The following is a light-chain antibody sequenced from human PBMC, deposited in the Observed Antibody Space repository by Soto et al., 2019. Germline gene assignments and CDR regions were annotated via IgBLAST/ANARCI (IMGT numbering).Light chain of an antibody. CDR2: GAS. J-gene: IGKJ3*01. CDR3: QQLKSSPFT. V-gene: IGKV3D-20*02. CDR1: QSVSSSY. Sequence: EIMMTQSPATLSVAPGERATLSCRASQSVSSSYLAWYQQKPGQAPRLLIYGASSRATGIPDRFSGSGSGTDFTLTISSLQPEDFVTYYCQQLKSSPFTFGPGTKVDI.